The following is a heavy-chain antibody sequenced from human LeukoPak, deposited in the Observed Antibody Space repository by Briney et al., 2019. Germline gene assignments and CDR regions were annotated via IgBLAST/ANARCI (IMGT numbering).Heavy chain of an antibody. CDR2: IYSGGST. CDR3: ARGIAAAGTAAFDI. CDR1: GFTFSSYA. V-gene: IGHV3-53*04. Sequence: GGSLRLSCAASGFTFSSYAMSWVRQAPGNGLEWVSVIYSGGSTYYADSVKGRFTISRHNSKNTLYLQMNSLRAEDTAVYYCARGIAAAGTAAFDIWGQGTMVTVSS. D-gene: IGHD6-13*01. J-gene: IGHJ3*02.